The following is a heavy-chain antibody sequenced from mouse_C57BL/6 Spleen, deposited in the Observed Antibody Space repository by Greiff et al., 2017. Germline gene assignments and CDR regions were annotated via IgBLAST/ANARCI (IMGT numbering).Heavy chain of an antibody. J-gene: IGHJ4*01. CDR3: ARARYYDYDNAMDY. CDR1: GYTFTDHT. D-gene: IGHD2-4*01. CDR2: IYPRDGST. Sequence: QVQLQQSDAELVKPGASVKISCTVSGYTFTDHTIHWMKQRPEQGLEWIGYIYPRDGSTKYNEKFKGKATLTADKSSSTAYMQRNSLTSEDAAVYFCARARYYDYDNAMDYWGQGTSVTVSS. V-gene: IGHV1-78*01.